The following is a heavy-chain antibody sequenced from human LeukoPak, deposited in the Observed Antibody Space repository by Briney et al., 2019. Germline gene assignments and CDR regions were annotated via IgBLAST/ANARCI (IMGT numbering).Heavy chain of an antibody. CDR3: ARDHDWAFDY. V-gene: IGHV3-48*04. Sequence: GGSLRLSCEAPGFTFTSYSLNWVRQAPGKGLEWVSYFGMNGSPVDYADSVKGRFTMSRDNTKNSLYLEMNSLRAEDTAVYYCARDHDWAFDYWGQGTLVTVSS. CDR2: FGMNGSPV. D-gene: IGHD3-9*01. J-gene: IGHJ4*02. CDR1: GFTFTSYS.